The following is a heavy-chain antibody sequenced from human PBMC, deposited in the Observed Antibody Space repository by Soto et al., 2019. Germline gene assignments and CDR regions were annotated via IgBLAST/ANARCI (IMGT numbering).Heavy chain of an antibody. CDR1: GGTFSSYA. Sequence: QVQLVQSGAEVKKPGSSVKVSCKASGGTFSSYAISWVRQAPGHGLEWMGGIIPIFGTANYAQKFQGRVPITAAESTAPGYMEVSSLRSEDTAVYYWPREGALVAAAGLAYWGQGTLVTVSS. D-gene: IGHD2-15*01. CDR3: PREGALVAAAGLAY. J-gene: IGHJ4*02. CDR2: IIPIFGTA. V-gene: IGHV1-69*01.